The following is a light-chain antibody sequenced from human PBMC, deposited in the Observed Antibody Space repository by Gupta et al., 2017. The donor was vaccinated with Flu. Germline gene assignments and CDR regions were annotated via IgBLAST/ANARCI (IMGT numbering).Light chain of an antibody. CDR2: DDR. Sequence: YVLTLPPPVSVAPGQTASITCAGNNIGSKSVNWYQQKPGQAPVLVVYDDRDRPSRIPERCSGSNSGKTATLTVNRVEAGDEADYYCQVWDTSSDHKAWVFGGGTKLTVL. V-gene: IGLV3-21*02. CDR1: NIGSKS. CDR3: QVWDTSSDHKAWV. J-gene: IGLJ3*02.